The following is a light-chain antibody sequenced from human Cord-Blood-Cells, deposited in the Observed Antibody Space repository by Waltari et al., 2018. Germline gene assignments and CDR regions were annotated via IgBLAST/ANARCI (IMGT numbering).Light chain of an antibody. CDR2: DVS. CDR1: SSDVGGYNY. J-gene: IGLJ1*01. CDR3: SSYTSSSTYV. Sequence: QSALTQPASVSGSPGQSITISCTGTSSDVGGYNYVSWYQQHPGKAPKLMLYDVSNRPAGVSNRFSGSKSGNTASLTISGRQAEDEADYYCSSYTSSSTYVFGTGTKVTVL. V-gene: IGLV2-14*03.